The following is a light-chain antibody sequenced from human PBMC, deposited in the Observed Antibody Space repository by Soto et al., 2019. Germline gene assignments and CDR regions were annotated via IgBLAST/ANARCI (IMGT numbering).Light chain of an antibody. CDR3: QQYNSYRA. J-gene: IGKJ1*01. Sequence: DIHLTKSTSRQCASVGERVTITFLASQSIINWLAWHQQKPGKAPKLLIYKASSLESGVPSRFSGSGSGTEFTLTISRLQPDDFATYYCQQYNSYRAFGQGTKVDVK. CDR1: QSIINW. V-gene: IGKV1-5*03. CDR2: KAS.